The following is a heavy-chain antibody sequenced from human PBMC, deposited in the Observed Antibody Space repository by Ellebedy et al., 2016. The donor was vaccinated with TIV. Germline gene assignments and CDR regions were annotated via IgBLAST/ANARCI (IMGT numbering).Heavy chain of an antibody. CDR3: ARGGGGYFLD. V-gene: IGHV3-21*01. Sequence: PGGSLRLSCLASGFSFKTDAMNRVRQPPGQGLEWVASIRSGGVYVWYGDSVKGRFTISRDNAKNSLFLQMNSLRDDDTAVYYCARGGGGYFLDWGQGTLVSVSS. D-gene: IGHD6-25*01. CDR2: IRSGGVYV. J-gene: IGHJ4*02. CDR1: GFSFKTDA.